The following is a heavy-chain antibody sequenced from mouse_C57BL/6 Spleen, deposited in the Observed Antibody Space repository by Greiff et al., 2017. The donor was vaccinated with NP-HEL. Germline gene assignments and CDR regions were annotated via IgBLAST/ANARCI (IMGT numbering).Heavy chain of an antibody. Sequence: EVQLVESGGGLVQPGGSLKLSCAASGFTFSDYYMYWVRQTPEKRLEWVAYISNGGGSTYYPDTVKGRFTISRDNAKNTLYLQMSRLKSEDTAMYYCARQYGYYFDYWGQGTTLTVSS. D-gene: IGHD2-2*01. CDR1: GFTFSDYY. CDR3: ARQYGYYFDY. J-gene: IGHJ2*01. V-gene: IGHV5-12*01. CDR2: ISNGGGST.